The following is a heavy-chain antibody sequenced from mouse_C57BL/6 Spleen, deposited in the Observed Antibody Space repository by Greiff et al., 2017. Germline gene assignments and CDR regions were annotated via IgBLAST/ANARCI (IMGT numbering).Heavy chain of an antibody. V-gene: IGHV1-82*01. CDR2: IYPGDGDT. Sequence: QVQLQQSGPELVKPGASVKISCKASGYAFSSSWMNWVKQRPGKGLEWIGRIYPGDGDTNYNGKFKGKATLTADKSSSTAYMQLSSLTSEDSAVYFCASWDGYYYFDYWGQGTTLTVSS. J-gene: IGHJ2*01. CDR1: GYAFSSSW. D-gene: IGHD2-3*01. CDR3: ASWDGYYYFDY.